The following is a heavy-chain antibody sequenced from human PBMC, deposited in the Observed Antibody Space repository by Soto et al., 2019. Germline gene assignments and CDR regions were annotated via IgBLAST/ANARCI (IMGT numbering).Heavy chain of an antibody. CDR1: GGSFSGYY. CDR2: INHSGST. Sequence: SETLSLTCAVYGGSFSGYYWSWIRQPPGKGLEWIGEINHSGSTNYNPSLKSRVTISVDTSKNQFSLKLSSVTAADTAVYYCARVSYCSSTSCYYYYYYGMDVWGQGTKVTVSS. V-gene: IGHV4-34*01. J-gene: IGHJ6*02. D-gene: IGHD2-2*01. CDR3: ARVSYCSSTSCYYYYYYGMDV.